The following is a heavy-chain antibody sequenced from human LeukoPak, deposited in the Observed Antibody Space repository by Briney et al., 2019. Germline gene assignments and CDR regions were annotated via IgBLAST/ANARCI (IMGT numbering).Heavy chain of an antibody. Sequence: GGSLRLSCAASGFTFSSYAMSWVRQAPGKGLEWVSAISGSGGSTYYADSVKGRFTISRDNSKNTLYLQMNSLRAEDTAVYYCAKGLTLRYFDWLFPDWFDPWGQGTLVTVSS. D-gene: IGHD3-9*01. J-gene: IGHJ5*02. V-gene: IGHV3-23*01. CDR1: GFTFSSYA. CDR2: ISGSGGST. CDR3: AKGLTLRYFDWLFPDWFDP.